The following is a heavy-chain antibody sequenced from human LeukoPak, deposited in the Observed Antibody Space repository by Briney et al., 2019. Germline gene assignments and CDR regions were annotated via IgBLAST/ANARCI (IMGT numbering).Heavy chain of an antibody. CDR1: GYTFTGYY. V-gene: IGHV1-2*06. Sequence: ASVKVSCQASGYTFTGYYMHWVRQAPGQGLEWMGRINPNSGGTNYAQKLQGRVTMTRDTSISTAYMKLSRLRSDDTAVYYCARLKNTMMASYGAFDIWGQGTMVTVSS. CDR3: ARLKNTMMASYGAFDI. D-gene: IGHD3-22*01. CDR2: INPNSGGT. J-gene: IGHJ3*02.